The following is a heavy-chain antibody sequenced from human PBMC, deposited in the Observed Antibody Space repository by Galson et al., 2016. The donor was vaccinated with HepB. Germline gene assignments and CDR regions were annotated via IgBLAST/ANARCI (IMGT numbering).Heavy chain of an antibody. D-gene: IGHD3-10*01. Sequence: SVKVSCKASGYTFTSYGISWVRQAPGQGLEWMGWISAYNGNTNYAQKFQGRVTLTTDTSTSTAYMELRSLRSDDTAVYYCARDRGNMVRGVIGWFDPWGQGTLVTVSS. CDR2: ISAYNGNT. J-gene: IGHJ5*02. CDR3: ARDRGNMVRGVIGWFDP. CDR1: GYTFTSYG. V-gene: IGHV1-18*01.